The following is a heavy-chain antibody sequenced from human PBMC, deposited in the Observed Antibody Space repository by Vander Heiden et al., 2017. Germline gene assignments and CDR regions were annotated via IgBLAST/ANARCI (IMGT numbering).Heavy chain of an antibody. Sequence: QVQLQQSGPGLVKPSQTLSLTCAISGSRVSTNSAAWNWIRQAPSRGIEWLGRTYYRSKWQNDYAVSVKSRITINPDTSKNQFSLQLNSVTPDDTAVYYCTRDSYNSGKDDGFDIWGQGTMVTVSS. CDR2: TYYRSKWQN. V-gene: IGHV6-1*01. D-gene: IGHD6-19*01. CDR1: GSRVSTNSAA. J-gene: IGHJ3*02. CDR3: TRDSYNSGKDDGFDI.